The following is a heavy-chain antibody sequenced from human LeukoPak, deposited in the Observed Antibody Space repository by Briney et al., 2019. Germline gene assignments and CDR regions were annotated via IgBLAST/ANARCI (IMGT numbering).Heavy chain of an antibody. Sequence: ASVKVSCKASGYTFTGYYMHWVRQAPGQGLEWMGIISPSDGYTIYAQKFQGRVTMTRDTSTTTLYVDLSSLRSEDTAVYYCARVDATSGTHFWDYWGQGTLVTVSP. D-gene: IGHD3-3*02. CDR1: GYTFTGYY. J-gene: IGHJ4*02. V-gene: IGHV1-46*01. CDR2: ISPSDGYT. CDR3: ARVDATSGTHFWDY.